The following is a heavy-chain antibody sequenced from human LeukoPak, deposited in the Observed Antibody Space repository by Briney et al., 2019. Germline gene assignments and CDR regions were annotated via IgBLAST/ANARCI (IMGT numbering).Heavy chain of an antibody. V-gene: IGHV3-30*18. CDR1: GFTFSSYG. D-gene: IGHD4-17*01. CDR2: ISYDGSNK. CDR3: AKGEDCGDFDY. J-gene: IGHJ4*02. Sequence: GGSLRLSCAASGFTFSSYGMHWVRQAPGKGLEWVAVISYDGSNKYYADSVKGRFTISRDNSKNTLYLQMNSLRAEDTAVYYCAKGEDCGDFDYWGQGTLVTVSS.